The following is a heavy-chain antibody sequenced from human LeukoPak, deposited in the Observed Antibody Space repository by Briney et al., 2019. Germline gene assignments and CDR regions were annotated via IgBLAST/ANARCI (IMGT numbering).Heavy chain of an antibody. CDR1: GFTFSSYA. CDR2: ISGSGGST. J-gene: IGHJ4*02. Sequence: GGSLRLSCAASGFTFSSYAMSWVRQAPGKGLEWVSAISGSGGSTYYADSVKGRFTISRDNSKNTLYLQMNSLRAEDTAVYYCAKQGGIYDYVWGSYQDYWGQGTLVTVSS. CDR3: AKQGGIYDYVWGSYQDY. V-gene: IGHV3-23*01. D-gene: IGHD3-16*02.